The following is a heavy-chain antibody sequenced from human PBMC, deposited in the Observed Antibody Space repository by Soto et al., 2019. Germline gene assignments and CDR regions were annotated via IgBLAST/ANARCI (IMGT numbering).Heavy chain of an antibody. CDR1: GGSLSHYY. V-gene: IGHV4-34*01. Sequence: SETLSLTCAVYGGSLSHYYWTWVRQPPGKGLEWIGEINDSGSTNYNPSLKSRVSIAVDTSKNQFSLKLSSLTAAATAVFYCARPLGAGAAAGRNSFEIWGQGTMVTVSS. J-gene: IGHJ3*02. D-gene: IGHD6-13*01. CDR2: INDSGST. CDR3: ARPLGAGAAAGRNSFEI.